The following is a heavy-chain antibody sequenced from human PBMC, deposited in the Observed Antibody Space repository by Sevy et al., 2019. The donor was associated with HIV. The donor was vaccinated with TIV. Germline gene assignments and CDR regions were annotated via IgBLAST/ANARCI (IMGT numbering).Heavy chain of an antibody. CDR1: GFTFSSYV. CDR3: AKVRSTMIPATGNFDY. Sequence: GGSLRLSCAASGFTFSSYVMSLVRQAPGKGLQWVSAVSASGISTYYTDSVKGRFTISRDNSKNMLHMQMNSLRAEDTAVYYCAKVRSTMIPATGNFDYWGQGTLVTVSS. V-gene: IGHV3-23*01. D-gene: IGHD1-1*01. CDR2: VSASGIST. J-gene: IGHJ4*02.